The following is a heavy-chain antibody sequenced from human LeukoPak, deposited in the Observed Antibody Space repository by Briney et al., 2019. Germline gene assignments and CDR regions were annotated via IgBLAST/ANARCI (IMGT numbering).Heavy chain of an antibody. CDR2: ISYDESQK. CDR3: ARAYDSSWHNFDY. J-gene: IGHJ4*02. D-gene: IGHD6-13*01. V-gene: IGHV3-30-3*01. Sequence: PGGSLRLSCAASGFTLSSFTMHWVRHNPGKGLKWVAVISYDESQKWYADSVKGRFTISRDISKNTLFLEMDSLRGEDTAVYYYARAYDSSWHNFDYWGQGSLVTVSS. CDR1: GFTLSSFT.